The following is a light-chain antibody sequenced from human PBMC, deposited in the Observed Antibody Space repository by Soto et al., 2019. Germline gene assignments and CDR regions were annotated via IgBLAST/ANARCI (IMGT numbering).Light chain of an antibody. V-gene: IGKV3-11*01. CDR1: QRISTY. CDR2: DAS. J-gene: IGKJ2*01. CDR3: QQRGSWPRS. Sequence: EIVLTQSPATLSLSPGERATPSCRASQRISTYLAWYQQRPGQAPRLLIYDASTRATGIPARFSGSGSGTDFSLTISSLEPEDFAVYYCQQRGSWPRSFGQGTKLEI.